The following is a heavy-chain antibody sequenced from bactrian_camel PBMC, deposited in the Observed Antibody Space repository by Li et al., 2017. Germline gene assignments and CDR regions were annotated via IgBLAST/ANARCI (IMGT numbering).Heavy chain of an antibody. CDR3: AANKPPCYYSETLAAQADDFNH. J-gene: IGHJ4*01. CDR2: LDHDGRI. Sequence: QVQLVESGGASVLAGGALTLSCTASGAPGDPVMAWFRQAPGKEREGIATLDHDGRITYTPSVRGRFTISKDHVENSLYLQMNNLKPEDTAMYYCAANKPPCYYSETLAAQADDFNHWGQGTQVTVS. D-gene: IGHD2*01. V-gene: IGHV3S55*01. CDR1: GAPGDPV.